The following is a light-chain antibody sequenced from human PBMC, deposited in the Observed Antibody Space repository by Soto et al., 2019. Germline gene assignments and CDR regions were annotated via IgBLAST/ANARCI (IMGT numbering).Light chain of an antibody. CDR2: AAS. CDR3: QQYYSYPRGIT. Sequence: AIRMTQSPSSFSASTGDRVTITFRSSQGISSYLAWYQQKPGKAPKLLIYAASTLQSGVPSRFSGSGSGTDFTLTISCLQSEDFATYYCQQYYSYPRGITFGPGTKVDIK. J-gene: IGKJ3*01. V-gene: IGKV1-8*01. CDR1: QGISSY.